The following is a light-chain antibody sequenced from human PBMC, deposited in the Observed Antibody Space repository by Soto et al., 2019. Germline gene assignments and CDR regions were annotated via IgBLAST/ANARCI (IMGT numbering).Light chain of an antibody. J-gene: IGLJ2*01. Sequence: QSVLTQPPSVSGAPGQRVTIPCTGSSSNIGAGYDVYWYQQLPGTAPKLLISDNNRRPSGVRDRFYASKSGTSASLVVTGLQAEDEADYYCQSYDSSLTGVLFGGGTKVTVL. CDR2: DNN. V-gene: IGLV1-40*01. CDR3: QSYDSSLTGVL. CDR1: SSNIGAGYD.